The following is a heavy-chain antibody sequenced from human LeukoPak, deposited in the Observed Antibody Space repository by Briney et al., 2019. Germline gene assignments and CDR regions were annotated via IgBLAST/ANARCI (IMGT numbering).Heavy chain of an antibody. D-gene: IGHD1-26*01. CDR3: ARYIVSYPHDAFDI. CDR2: IYHSGST. Sequence: SETLSLTCTVSGYSISSGYYWGWIRQPPGKGLEWIGSIYHSGSTYYNPSLKSRVTISVDTSKNQFSLKLSSVTAADTAFYYCARYIVSYPHDAFDIWGQGTMVTVSS. J-gene: IGHJ3*02. CDR1: GYSISSGYY. V-gene: IGHV4-38-2*02.